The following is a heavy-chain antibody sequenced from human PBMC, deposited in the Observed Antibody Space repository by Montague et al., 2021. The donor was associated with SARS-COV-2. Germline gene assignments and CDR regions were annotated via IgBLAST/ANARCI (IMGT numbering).Heavy chain of an antibody. V-gene: IGHV4-39*01. D-gene: IGHD3-10*01. CDR2: IYYSGST. CDR3: ARPLNLYYYGSGSYSSWFDP. Sequence: SETLSLTCTVSGGSISSSSYYWGWIRQPPGKGLEWIGSIYYSGSTYYNPSLKSRVTISVDTSKNQFSLKLSSVTAADMAVYYCARPLNLYYYGSGSYSSWFDPWGQGTLVTVSS. J-gene: IGHJ5*02. CDR1: GGSISSSSYY.